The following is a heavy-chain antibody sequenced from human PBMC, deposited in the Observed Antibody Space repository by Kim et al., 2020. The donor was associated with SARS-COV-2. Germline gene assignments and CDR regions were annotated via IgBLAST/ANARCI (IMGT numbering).Heavy chain of an antibody. D-gene: IGHD6-19*01. CDR2: ISAYNGYT. CDR1: GYTFTSYG. CDR3: AGGLLGRRGWDYWYFDL. V-gene: IGHV1-18*01. Sequence: ASVKVSCKASGYTFTSYGISWVRQAPGQGLEWMGWISAYNGYTNYAQKLQGRVTMTTDTSPSTAYMELRSLRSDDTAVYYCAGGLLGRRGWDYWYFDLWGPGPLVSVFS. J-gene: IGHJ2*01.